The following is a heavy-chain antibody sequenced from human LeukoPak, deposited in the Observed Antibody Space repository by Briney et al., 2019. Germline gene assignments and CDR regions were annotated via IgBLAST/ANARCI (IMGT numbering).Heavy chain of an antibody. CDR2: ISSSGSTR. V-gene: IGHV3-48*03. D-gene: IGHD1-26*01. J-gene: IGHJ3*02. CDR3: ARGIVGAGDI. Sequence: PGGSLRLSCAASGFTFSSYEMNWVRQAPGKGLEWVSYISSSGSTRYYADSVKGRFTISRDNAKNSLYLQMNSLRAEDTAVYYCARGIVGAGDIWGQGTMVTVSS. CDR1: GFTFSSYE.